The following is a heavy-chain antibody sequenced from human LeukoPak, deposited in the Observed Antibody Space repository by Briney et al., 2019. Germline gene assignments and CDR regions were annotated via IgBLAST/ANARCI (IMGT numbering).Heavy chain of an antibody. CDR3: ARRATMVTYFDY. J-gene: IGHJ4*02. CDR2: IIPIFGTA. Sequence: ASVKVSCKASGYTFTSYYMHWVRQAPGQGLEWMGGIIPIFGTANYAQKFQGRVTITADESTSTAYMELSSLRSEDTAVYYCARRATMVTYFDYWGQGTLVTVSS. D-gene: IGHD5-18*01. V-gene: IGHV1-69*13. CDR1: GYTFTSYY.